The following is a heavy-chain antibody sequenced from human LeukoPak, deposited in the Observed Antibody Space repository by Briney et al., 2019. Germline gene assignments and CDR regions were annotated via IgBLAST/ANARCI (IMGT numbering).Heavy chain of an antibody. J-gene: IGHJ4*02. Sequence: GGSLGLSCAASGFTFSSYSMNWVRQAPGKGLEWVSSISSSSSYIYYADSVKGRFTISRDNAKNSLYLQMNSLRAEDTAVYYCARDDAYCSGGSCYTRVLDYWGQGTLVTVSS. D-gene: IGHD2-15*01. CDR1: GFTFSSYS. CDR2: ISSSSSYI. CDR3: ARDDAYCSGGSCYTRVLDY. V-gene: IGHV3-21*01.